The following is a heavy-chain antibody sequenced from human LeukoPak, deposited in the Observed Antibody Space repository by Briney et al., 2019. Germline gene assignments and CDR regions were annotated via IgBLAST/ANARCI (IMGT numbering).Heavy chain of an antibody. CDR2: ISSCSNYI. CDR3: ARGGYSSGPDY. D-gene: IGHD6-25*01. J-gene: IGHJ4*02. Sequence: GGSLTLSCAASGFPFSIFSVKCLRHARGEGREWVSSISSCSNYIYYADSVKGRFTISRDSAKNSLYLQMNSLRAEDTAVYYCARGGYSSGPDYWGQGTLVTVSS. CDR1: GFPFSIFS. V-gene: IGHV3-21*01.